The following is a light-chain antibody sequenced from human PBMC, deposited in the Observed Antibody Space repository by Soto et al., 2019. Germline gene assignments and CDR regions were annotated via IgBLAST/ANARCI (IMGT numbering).Light chain of an antibody. CDR3: QQYNNWPPVT. V-gene: IGKV3-15*01. Sequence: EIVMTQSPATLSVSPGERATLSCRASQSLSSDLAWYQQKPGQAPRLLIYGASTRASGIPARFSGSGSGTEFTLTISGLQSEDFAVYYCQQYNNWPPVTFGQGTRLEIK. CDR2: GAS. J-gene: IGKJ5*01. CDR1: QSLSSD.